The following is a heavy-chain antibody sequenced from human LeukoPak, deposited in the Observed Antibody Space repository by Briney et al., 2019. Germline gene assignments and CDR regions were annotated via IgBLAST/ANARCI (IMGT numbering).Heavy chain of an antibody. CDR2: IRNAGDGYTT. CDR1: GFSLSDHY. CDR3: VRNHRHWFDP. J-gene: IGHJ5*02. Sequence: GGSLRLSCAASGFSLSDHYMDWVRQAPGQGPELIGHIRNAGDGYTTEYAASVKGRFTVPRDDSKNSLYLQMNSLKTEDTAVYYCVRNHRHWFDPWGQGTLVTVSS. V-gene: IGHV3-72*01.